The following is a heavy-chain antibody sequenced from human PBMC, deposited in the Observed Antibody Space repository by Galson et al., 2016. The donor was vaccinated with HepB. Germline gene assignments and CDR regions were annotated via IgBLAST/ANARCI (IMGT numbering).Heavy chain of an antibody. Sequence: TLSLTCKVSGVSINSGGYYWSWIRQHPGRGLEWIGNIFYSGDTYYNPSLESRLSISLDTSKNQFSLRLTSLTAADTAVYYCARARVRRVQGVFYFDYWGQGTLVTVSS. CDR2: IFYSGDT. J-gene: IGHJ4*02. V-gene: IGHV4-31*03. D-gene: IGHD3-10*01. CDR3: ARARVRRVQGVFYFDY. CDR1: GVSINSGGYY.